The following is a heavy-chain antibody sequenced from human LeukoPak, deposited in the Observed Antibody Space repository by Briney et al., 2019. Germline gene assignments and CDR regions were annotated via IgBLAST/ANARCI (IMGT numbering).Heavy chain of an antibody. CDR1: GFTFSSYA. D-gene: IGHD2-15*01. Sequence: PGGSLRLSCAASGFTFSSYAMHWVRQAPGKGLEWVAVISYDGSNKYYADSVKGRFTISRDNSKNTLYLQMNSLRAEDTAVYYCAREACGGGSCYFDYWGQGTLVTVSS. J-gene: IGHJ4*02. CDR3: AREACGGGSCYFDY. V-gene: IGHV3-30-3*01. CDR2: ISYDGSNK.